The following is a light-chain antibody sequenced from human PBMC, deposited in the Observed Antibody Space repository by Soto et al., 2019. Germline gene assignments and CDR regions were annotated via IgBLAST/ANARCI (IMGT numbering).Light chain of an antibody. Sequence: QSALTQPASVSGSPGQSITISCSGTSSDVGGYKNVSWYQQHPGKAPKLIIYEVSIRPSGVSDRFSGSKSGNTASLTISGLQAEDEADYYCSSYTISNTLVVFGGGTKLTVL. CDR3: SSYTISNTLVV. V-gene: IGLV2-14*01. CDR1: SSDVGGYKN. CDR2: EVS. J-gene: IGLJ2*01.